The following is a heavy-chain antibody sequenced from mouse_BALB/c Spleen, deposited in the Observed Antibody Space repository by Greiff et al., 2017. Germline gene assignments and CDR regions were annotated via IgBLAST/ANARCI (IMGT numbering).Heavy chain of an antibody. CDR2: ISSGSSTI. Sequence: EVQLVESGGGLVQPGGSRKLSCAASGFTFSSFGMHWVRQAPEKGLEWVAYISSGSSTIYYADTVKGRFTISRDNPKNTLFLQMTSLRSEDTAMYYCAGGYAMDYWGQGTSVTVSS. CDR1: GFTFSSFG. V-gene: IGHV5-17*02. CDR3: AGGYAMDY. J-gene: IGHJ4*01.